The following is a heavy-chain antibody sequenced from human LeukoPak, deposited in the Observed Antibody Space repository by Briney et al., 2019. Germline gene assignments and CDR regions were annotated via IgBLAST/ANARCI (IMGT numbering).Heavy chain of an antibody. J-gene: IGHJ4*02. CDR1: GGSISGYY. V-gene: IGHV4-59*01. CDR2: MYYSGST. CDR3: ARIGHEDYYFDY. Sequence: PSETLSLTCTVSGGSISGYYWSWIRQPPGKGLEWIGYMYYSGSTNYNPSLTSRVTISVDTSKNQSSLKLSSVTAADTAVYYCARIGHEDYYFDYWGQGTLVTVSS.